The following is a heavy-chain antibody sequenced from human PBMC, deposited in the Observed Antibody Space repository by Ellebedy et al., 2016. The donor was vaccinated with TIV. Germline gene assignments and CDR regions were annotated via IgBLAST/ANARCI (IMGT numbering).Heavy chain of an antibody. CDR3: ARDPTARSTVTGLGDY. Sequence: PGGSLRLSCAASRFTFSSYSMNWVRQAPGKGLEWVSYIRSSSSTRYDAVSVKGRFTSSRDNAKNSLYLQMNSLSAEDTAVYYCARDPTARSTVTGLGDYWGQGTLVTVSS. V-gene: IGHV3-48*01. J-gene: IGHJ4*02. D-gene: IGHD4-17*01. CDR2: IRSSSSTR. CDR1: RFTFSSYS.